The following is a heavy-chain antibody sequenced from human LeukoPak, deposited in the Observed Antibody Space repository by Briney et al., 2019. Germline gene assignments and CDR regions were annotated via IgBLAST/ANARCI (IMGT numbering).Heavy chain of an antibody. CDR3: AKDVVGVVVPAAMEY. CDR1: GFTFSSYA. D-gene: IGHD2-2*01. J-gene: IGHJ4*02. V-gene: IGHV3-23*01. Sequence: GGSLRLSCAASGFTFSSYAMSWVRQAPGKGLEWVSAISGSGGSTYYADSVKGRFTISRDNSKNTLYLQMNSLRAEDTAVYYCAKDVVGVVVPAAMEYWGQGTLATVSS. CDR2: ISGSGGST.